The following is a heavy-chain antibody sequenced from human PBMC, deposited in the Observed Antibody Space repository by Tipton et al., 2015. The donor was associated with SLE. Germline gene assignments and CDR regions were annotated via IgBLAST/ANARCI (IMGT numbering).Heavy chain of an antibody. Sequence: TLSLTCTVSGDSIISHYWSWIRQPPGKGLEWLGYIYYTGSTNYNPSLKSRVTMSVDTSKNQVSLKLSSVTAADTAIYYCARGNQHSGYDGFDYWDQGTLVTVSS. CDR1: GDSIISHY. V-gene: IGHV4-59*11. D-gene: IGHD5-12*01. J-gene: IGHJ4*02. CDR3: ARGNQHSGYDGFDY. CDR2: IYYTGST.